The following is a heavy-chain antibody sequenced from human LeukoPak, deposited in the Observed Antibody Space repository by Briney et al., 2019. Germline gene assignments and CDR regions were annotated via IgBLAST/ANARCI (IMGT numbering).Heavy chain of an antibody. Sequence: GASVKVSCKASGYTFSSYGISWVRQAPGQGLEWMGWISAYNGNTNYAQKLQGRVTMTTDTSTSTAYMELRSLRSDDTAVYYCARALETGYCSSTSCQSDDYWGQGTLVTVSS. J-gene: IGHJ4*02. CDR2: ISAYNGNT. D-gene: IGHD2-2*01. CDR1: GYTFSSYG. V-gene: IGHV1-18*01. CDR3: ARALETGYCSSTSCQSDDY.